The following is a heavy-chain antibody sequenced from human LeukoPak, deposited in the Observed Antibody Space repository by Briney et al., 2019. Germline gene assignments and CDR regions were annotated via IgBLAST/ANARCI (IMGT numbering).Heavy chain of an antibody. CDR2: IIPIFGTA. Sequence: GSSXKVSCKASGGTFSSYAISWVRQAPGQGLEWMGRIIPIFGTANYAQKFQGRVTITTDESTSTAYMELSSLRSEDTAVYYCASGPDCSGGSCYSRSYYYMDVWGKGTTVTVSS. D-gene: IGHD2-15*01. J-gene: IGHJ6*03. CDR1: GGTFSSYA. V-gene: IGHV1-69*05. CDR3: ASGPDCSGGSCYSRSYYYMDV.